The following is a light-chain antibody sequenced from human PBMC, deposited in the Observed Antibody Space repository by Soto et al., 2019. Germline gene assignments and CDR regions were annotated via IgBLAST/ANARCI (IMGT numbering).Light chain of an antibody. CDR3: QQYNNWPWT. CDR1: QIVRSN. V-gene: IGKV3D-15*01. J-gene: IGKJ1*01. CDR2: GVS. Sequence: IAMTHSPATLSVSPLSWATLSFMASQIVRSNLAWYQQKPGQAPRLLMYGVSSMATGIPDRFTGSGSGTDFTLTISSLQSEDFAVYYCQQYNNWPWTFGQGTKVDNK.